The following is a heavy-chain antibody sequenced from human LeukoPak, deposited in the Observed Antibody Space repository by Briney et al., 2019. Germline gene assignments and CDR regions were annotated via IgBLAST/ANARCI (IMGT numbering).Heavy chain of an antibody. CDR2: ITDSGGST. CDR1: GFTFSTYA. Sequence: QTGGSLRLSCTASGFTFSTYAMSWVRQAPGKGLEWVSAITDSGGSTYYADSVKGRFTISGDNSKNTLYLQMNSLRAEDTALYYCARAGDCTNGICYTADFDYWGQGTLVTVSS. V-gene: IGHV3-23*01. J-gene: IGHJ4*02. D-gene: IGHD2-8*01. CDR3: ARAGDCTNGICYTADFDY.